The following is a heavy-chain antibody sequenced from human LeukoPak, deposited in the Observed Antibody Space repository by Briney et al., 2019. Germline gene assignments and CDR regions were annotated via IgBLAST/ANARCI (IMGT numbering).Heavy chain of an antibody. J-gene: IGHJ5*02. CDR1: GYSFATYW. V-gene: IGHV5-51*01. Sequence: GESLKISCKGSGYSFATYWIAWVRQTPGKGLECMGIIYPRDSDTKYNPSFQGQVSISADKSISTAYLQWSSLQASDTAIYYCARSHSSTLTWFDPWGQGTLVTVSS. CDR3: ARSHSSTLTWFDP. CDR2: IYPRDSDT.